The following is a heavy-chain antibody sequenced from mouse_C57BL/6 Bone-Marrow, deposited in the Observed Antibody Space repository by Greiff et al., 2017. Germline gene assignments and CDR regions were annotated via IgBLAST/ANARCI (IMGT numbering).Heavy chain of an antibody. J-gene: IGHJ2*01. CDR3: ASGTIYYGNYEGGFYLLDY. Sequence: EVQLQQSGPELVKPGASVKISCKASGYTFTDYYMNWVKQSHGKSLEWIGDINPNNGGTSYNQKFKGKATLTVDKSSSTAYMELRSLTSEDSAVYYCASGTIYYGNYEGGFYLLDYWGQGTTLTVSS. CDR2: INPNNGGT. CDR1: GYTFTDYY. D-gene: IGHD2-1*01. V-gene: IGHV1-26*01.